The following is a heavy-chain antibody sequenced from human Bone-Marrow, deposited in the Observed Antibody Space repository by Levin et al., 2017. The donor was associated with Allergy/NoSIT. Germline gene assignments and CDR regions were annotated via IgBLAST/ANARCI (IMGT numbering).Heavy chain of an antibody. CDR2: ISGSGGST. CDR3: AKSGFGVVIIYRPYYYGMDV. Sequence: GGSLRLSCAASGFTFSSYAMSWVRQAPGKGLEWVSAISGSGGSTYYADSVKGRFTISRDNSKNTLYLQMNSLRAEDTAVYYCAKSGFGVVIIYRPYYYGMDVWGQGTTVTVSS. J-gene: IGHJ6*02. D-gene: IGHD3-3*01. V-gene: IGHV3-23*01. CDR1: GFTFSSYA.